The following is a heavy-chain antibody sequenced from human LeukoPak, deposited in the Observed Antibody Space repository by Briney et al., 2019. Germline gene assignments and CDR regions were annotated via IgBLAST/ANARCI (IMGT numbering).Heavy chain of an antibody. V-gene: IGHV3-49*03. J-gene: IGHJ4*02. Sequence: GRSLRLSCTASGFTFGDYAMSWFSQAQGKGLEWVGFIRSKAYGGTTEYAASVKGRFTISRDDSKSIAYLQMNSLKAEDTAVYYCTRADSSGYYPFPPFDYWGQGTLVTVSS. CDR1: GFTFGDYA. CDR3: TRADSSGYYPFPPFDY. CDR2: IRSKAYGGTT. D-gene: IGHD3-22*01.